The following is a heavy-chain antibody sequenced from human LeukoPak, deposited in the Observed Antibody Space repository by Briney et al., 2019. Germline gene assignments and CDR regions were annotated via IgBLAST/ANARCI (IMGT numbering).Heavy chain of an antibody. CDR1: AGSISSYY. J-gene: IGHJ4*01. CDR3: ARHGGYYDFDS. Sequence: SETLSLTCTVSAGSISSYYWSWIWQPPGKGLEWIRYLSYTGSTNYNPSLKSRVTVSVDTSKNHFSLRLTSVTAADTAVYYCARHGGYYDFDSWGHGTLVTVSA. V-gene: IGHV4-59*08. CDR2: LSYTGST. D-gene: IGHD1-26*01.